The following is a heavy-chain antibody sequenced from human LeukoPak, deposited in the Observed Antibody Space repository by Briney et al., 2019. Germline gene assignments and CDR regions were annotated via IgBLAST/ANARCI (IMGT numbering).Heavy chain of an antibody. CDR3: ARDVGFWSGIENWFDP. D-gene: IGHD3-3*01. CDR2: ISSSGSTI. CDR1: GFTFSSYE. V-gene: IGHV3-48*03. J-gene: IGHJ5*02. Sequence: PGGSLRLSCAASGFTFSSYEMNLVRQAPGKGLEWVSYISSSGSTIYYADSVKGRFTISRDNAKNSLYLQMNSLRAEDTAVYYCARDVGFWSGIENWFDPWGQGTLVTVSS.